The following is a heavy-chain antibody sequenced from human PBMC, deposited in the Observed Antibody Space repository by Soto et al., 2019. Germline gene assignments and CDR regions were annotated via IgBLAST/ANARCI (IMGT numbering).Heavy chain of an antibody. CDR2: INAGNWKT. CDR1: GYTFSNFV. CDR3: ARVAGSFDH. Sequence: QVQLVQSGAEVKKPGASVKGSCKAYGYTFSNFVRHWVRQAPGQRLEWMGWINAGNWKTKYSQKYQGRVTITRDTSASTAYMELSSLTAEDTAVYYCARVAGSFDHWGRGTLVTFSS. J-gene: IGHJ4*02. D-gene: IGHD3-10*01. V-gene: IGHV1-3*01.